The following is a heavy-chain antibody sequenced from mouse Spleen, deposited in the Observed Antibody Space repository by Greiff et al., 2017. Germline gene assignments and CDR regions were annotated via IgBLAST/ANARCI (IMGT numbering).Heavy chain of an antibody. V-gene: IGHV1-18*01. CDR3: ARKDSNYYFDY. Sequence: EVKLQESGPELEKPGASVKIPCKASGYTFTDYNMDWVKQSHGKSLEWIGDINPNNGGTIYNQKFKGKATLTVDKSSSTAYMELRSLTSEDTAVYYCARKDSNYYFDYWGQGTTLTVSS. CDR1: GYTFTDYN. CDR2: INPNNGGT. J-gene: IGHJ2*01. D-gene: IGHD2-5*01.